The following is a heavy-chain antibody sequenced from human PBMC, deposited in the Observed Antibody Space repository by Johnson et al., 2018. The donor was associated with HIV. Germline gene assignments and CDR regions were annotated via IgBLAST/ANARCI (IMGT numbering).Heavy chain of an antibody. CDR3: AIHVVGSVGSAFDI. Sequence: VQLVESGGGLAQPGRSLRLSCAASGFTFTDYAMSWVRQAPGKGLEWVSSIRAGGGTTYYADSVKGRFSISRDNSKNTRYLQMNSLIAEDTAVYYCAIHVVGSVGSAFDIWGQGTMVTVSS. J-gene: IGHJ3*02. CDR1: GFTFTDYA. V-gene: IGHV3-23*04. D-gene: IGHD2-15*01. CDR2: IRAGGGTT.